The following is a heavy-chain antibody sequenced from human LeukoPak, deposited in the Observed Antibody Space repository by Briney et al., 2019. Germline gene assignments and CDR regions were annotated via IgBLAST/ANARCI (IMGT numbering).Heavy chain of an antibody. CDR3: ATQQRTRYDVKYYFDN. J-gene: IGHJ4*02. CDR1: GFTFSSYG. D-gene: IGHD1-1*01. V-gene: IGHV3-30*03. Sequence: GRSLRLSCAASGFTFSSYGMPWVRQASGKGLEWVAVISFDGSNKYYADSVKGRFTISRDNSKNTVYLQMNSLRAEDTAVYYCATQQRTRYDVKYYFDNWGQGTLVTVSS. CDR2: ISFDGSNK.